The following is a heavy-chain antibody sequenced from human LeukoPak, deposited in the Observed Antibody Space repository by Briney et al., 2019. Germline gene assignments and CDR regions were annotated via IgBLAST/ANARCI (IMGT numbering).Heavy chain of an antibody. J-gene: IGHJ4*02. Sequence: GGSLRLSCAASGFTFSSYSMNWVRQAPGKGLEWVSSISSSSSYIYYADSVKGRFTISRDNAKNSLYLQMNSLRAENTALYYCAKDTYYYDSSGYDYWGQGTLVTVSS. CDR3: AKDTYYYDSSGYDY. CDR2: ISSSSSYI. V-gene: IGHV3-21*04. D-gene: IGHD3-22*01. CDR1: GFTFSSYS.